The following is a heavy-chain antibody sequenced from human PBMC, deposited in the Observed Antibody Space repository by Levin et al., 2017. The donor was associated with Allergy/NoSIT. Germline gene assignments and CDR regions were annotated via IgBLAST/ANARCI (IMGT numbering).Heavy chain of an antibody. J-gene: IGHJ4*02. Sequence: ASVKVSCKASGYTFTSYYMHWVRQAPGQGLEWMGIINPSGGSTSYAQKFQGRVTMTRDTSTSTVYMELSSLRSEDTAVYYCARDYYDSSGFQYYFDYWGQGTLVTVSS. D-gene: IGHD3-22*01. V-gene: IGHV1-46*01. CDR2: INPSGGST. CDR3: ARDYYDSSGFQYYFDY. CDR1: GYTFTSYY.